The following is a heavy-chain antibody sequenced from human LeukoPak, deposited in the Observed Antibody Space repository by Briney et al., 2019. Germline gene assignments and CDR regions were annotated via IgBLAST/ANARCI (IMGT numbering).Heavy chain of an antibody. D-gene: IGHD3-10*01. J-gene: IGHJ4*02. Sequence: SETLSLTCAVYGVSFSGYYWSWIRQPPGKGLEWIGEINHSGSTNYNPSLKSRVTISVDTSKNQFSLKLSSVTAADTAVYYCARARGAPFDYWGQGSLVTVSS. CDR2: INHSGST. CDR3: ARARGAPFDY. V-gene: IGHV4-34*01. CDR1: GVSFSGYY.